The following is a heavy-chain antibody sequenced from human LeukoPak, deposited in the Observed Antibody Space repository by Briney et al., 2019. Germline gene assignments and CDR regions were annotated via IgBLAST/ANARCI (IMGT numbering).Heavy chain of an antibody. D-gene: IGHD6-19*01. J-gene: IGHJ6*03. CDR1: GYSISSGYY. Sequence: SETLSLTCTVSGYSISSGYYWGWIRQPPGKGLEWIGSIYHSGSTYYNPSLKSRVTMSVDTSKNQFSLKLSSVTAADTAVYYCAREWGAVAGTYYYYYMDVWGKGTTVTISS. V-gene: IGHV4-38-2*02. CDR2: IYHSGST. CDR3: AREWGAVAGTYYYYYMDV.